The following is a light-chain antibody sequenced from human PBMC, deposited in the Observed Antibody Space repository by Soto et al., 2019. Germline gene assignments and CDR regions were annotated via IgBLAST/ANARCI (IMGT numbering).Light chain of an antibody. V-gene: IGLV4-69*01. CDR2: LNSDGSH. CDR1: SGHSSYA. J-gene: IGLJ2*01. CDR3: QTWGTAIHDVV. Sequence: QPVLTQSPSASASLGASVKLTCTLSSGHSSYAIAWHQQQPEKGPRYLMKLNSDGSHSKGDGITDRFSGSSSGAERHLTISSLQSEDEADYYCQTWGTAIHDVVFGGGTKVTVL.